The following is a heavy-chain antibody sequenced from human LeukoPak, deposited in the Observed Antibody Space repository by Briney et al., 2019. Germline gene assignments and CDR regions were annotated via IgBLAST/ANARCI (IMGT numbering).Heavy chain of an antibody. CDR1: GGSISSYY. Sequence: SETLSLTCTVSGGSISSYYWSWIRQPAGKGLEWIGRIYTSGSTNYNPSLKSRVTISVDRSKNQFSLKLSSVTAADTAVYYCARLRCSSTSCYQGVDAFDIWGQGTMVTVSS. CDR3: ARLRCSSTSCYQGVDAFDI. D-gene: IGHD2-2*01. V-gene: IGHV4-4*07. CDR2: IYTSGST. J-gene: IGHJ3*02.